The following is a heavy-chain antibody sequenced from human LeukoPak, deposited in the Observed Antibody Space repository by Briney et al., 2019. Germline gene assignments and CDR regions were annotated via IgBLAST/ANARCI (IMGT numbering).Heavy chain of an antibody. D-gene: IGHD3-22*01. J-gene: IGHJ5*02. CDR2: ISSSSSYI. V-gene: IGHV3-21*01. CDR1: GFTFSSYS. CDR3: ARDSRVVVINVWFDP. Sequence: PGGSLRLSCAASGFTFSSYSMNWVRQAPGKGLEWVSSISSSSSYIYYADSVKGRFTISRDNAKNSLYLQMNSLGAEDTAVYYCARDSRVVVINVWFDPWGQGTLVTVSS.